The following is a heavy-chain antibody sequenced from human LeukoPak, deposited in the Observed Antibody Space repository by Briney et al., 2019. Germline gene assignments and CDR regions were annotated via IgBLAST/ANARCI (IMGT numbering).Heavy chain of an antibody. D-gene: IGHD1-26*01. CDR1: GGSISSYY. CDR3: ARVGRVGATVVFDY. J-gene: IGHJ4*02. V-gene: IGHV4-59*01. Sequence: SETLSLTCTVSGGSISSYYWCWIRQPPGKGLEWIGYIYYSGSTNYNPSLKSRVTISVDTSKNQFSLKLSSVTAADTAVYYCARVGRVGATVVFDYWGQGTLVTVSS. CDR2: IYYSGST.